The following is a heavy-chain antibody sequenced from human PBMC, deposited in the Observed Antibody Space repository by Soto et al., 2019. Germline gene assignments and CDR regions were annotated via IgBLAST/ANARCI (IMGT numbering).Heavy chain of an antibody. CDR2: IWYDGSNK. D-gene: IGHD3-10*01. CDR3: ARDLGLWAGGMDV. CDR1: GFTFSSYG. J-gene: IGHJ6*02. Sequence: ESGGGVVQPGRSLRLSCAASGFTFSSYGMHWVRQAPGKGLEWVAVIWYDGSNKYYADSVKGRFTISRDNSKNTLYLQMNSLRAEDTAVYYCARDLGLWAGGMDVWGQGTTVTVSS. V-gene: IGHV3-33*01.